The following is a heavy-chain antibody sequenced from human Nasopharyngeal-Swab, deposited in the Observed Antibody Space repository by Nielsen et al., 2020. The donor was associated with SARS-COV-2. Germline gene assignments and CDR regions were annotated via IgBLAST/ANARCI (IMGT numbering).Heavy chain of an antibody. V-gene: IGHV1-2*04. D-gene: IGHD3-22*01. J-gene: IGHJ6*02. CDR2: INPNSGGT. CDR3: AREPYYYYDSSGYYHTFDMDV. Sequence: ASVKVSCKASGYTFTGYYMHWVRQAPGQGLEWMGWINPNSGGTNYAQKFQGWVTMTRDTSISTAYMELSRLRSDDTAVYYCAREPYYYYDSSGYYHTFDMDVWGQGTTVTVSS. CDR1: GYTFTGYY.